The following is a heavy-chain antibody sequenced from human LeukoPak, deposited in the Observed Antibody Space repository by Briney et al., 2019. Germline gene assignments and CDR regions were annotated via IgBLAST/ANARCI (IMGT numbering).Heavy chain of an antibody. D-gene: IGHD6-6*01. CDR2: IYYSGST. CDR3: ASPKYHYYFDY. V-gene: IGHV4-39*01. J-gene: IGHJ4*02. Sequence: PSETLSLTCTVSGGSISSSSYYWGWIRQPPGKGLEWIGSIYYSGSTYYNPSLKSRVTISVDTSKNQFSLKLSSVTAADTAVYYCASPKYHYYFDYWGQGTLVTVSS. CDR1: GGSISSSSYY.